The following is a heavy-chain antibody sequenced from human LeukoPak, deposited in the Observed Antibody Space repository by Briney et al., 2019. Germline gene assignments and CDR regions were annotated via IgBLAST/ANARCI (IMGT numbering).Heavy chain of an antibody. CDR2: IYYSGST. Sequence: PSETLSLTCTVSGGSISSSSYYWGWIRQPPGKGLEWIGSIYYSGSTYYNPSLKSRVTISVDTSKNQFSLKLSSVTAADTAVYYCAREAKALGVHYFDYWGQGTLVTVSS. CDR1: GGSISSSSYY. CDR3: AREAKALGVHYFDY. V-gene: IGHV4-39*07. D-gene: IGHD6-6*01. J-gene: IGHJ4*02.